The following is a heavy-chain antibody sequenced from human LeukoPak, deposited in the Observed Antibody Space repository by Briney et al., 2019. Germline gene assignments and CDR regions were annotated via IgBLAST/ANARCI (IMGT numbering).Heavy chain of an antibody. CDR1: GFTFSTYD. J-gene: IGHJ4*02. CDR2: ITTTGDT. CDR3: ARESCSGSTCYLFDY. V-gene: IGHV3-13*01. Sequence: GGSLRLSCAAPGFTFSTYDMHWVRQATGKGLEWVSTITTTGDTYYPGSVKGRFTISRENVRNSLYLQMNSLRAGDTAVYYCARESCSGSTCYLFDYWGQGTLVTVSS. D-gene: IGHD2-15*01.